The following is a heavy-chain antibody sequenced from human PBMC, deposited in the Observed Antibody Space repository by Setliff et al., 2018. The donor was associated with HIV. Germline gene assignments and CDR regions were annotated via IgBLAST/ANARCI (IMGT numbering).Heavy chain of an antibody. V-gene: IGHV1-18*04. CDR1: GYTFTTYG. Sequence: ASVKVSCQASGYTFTTYGVNWVRQAPGQGLEWMGWINSYNGNTKFAQKFQGRVTMTTDTSTTTAFMELRSLKADDTGIYYCSRSGVPPYYYYGMDVWGQGTTVTV. CDR2: INSYNGNT. CDR3: SRSGVPPYYYYGMDV. D-gene: IGHD3-10*01. J-gene: IGHJ6*02.